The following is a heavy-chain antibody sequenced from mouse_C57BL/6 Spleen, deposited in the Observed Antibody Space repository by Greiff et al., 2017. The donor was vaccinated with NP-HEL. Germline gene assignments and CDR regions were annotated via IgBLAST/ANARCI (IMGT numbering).Heavy chain of an antibody. J-gene: IGHJ4*01. D-gene: IGHD2-3*01. Sequence: VQLQQSGPELVKPGASVKISCKASGYAFSSSWMNWVKQRPGKGLEWIGRIYPGDGDTNYNGKFKGKATLTADKSSSTAYMQLSSLTSEDSAVYFSARGDDGYYYAMDYWGQGTSVTVAS. CDR3: ARGDDGYYYAMDY. CDR2: IYPGDGDT. CDR1: GYAFSSSW. V-gene: IGHV1-82*01.